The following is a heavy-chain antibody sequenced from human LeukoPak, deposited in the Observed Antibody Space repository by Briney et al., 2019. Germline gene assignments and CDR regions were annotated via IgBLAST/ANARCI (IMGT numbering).Heavy chain of an antibody. CDR2: ISNSNSYI. D-gene: IGHD5-18*01. J-gene: IGHJ5*02. CDR3: ARDEGHSYGSDP. Sequence: GGSLRLSCAASGFTFSSYSMNWVRQAPGKGLEWVSSISNSNSYIYYADSVKGRFTISRDNAKSSLYLQMNSLRAEDTAVYFCARDEGHSYGSDPWGQGTLVTVSS. V-gene: IGHV3-21*01. CDR1: GFTFSSYS.